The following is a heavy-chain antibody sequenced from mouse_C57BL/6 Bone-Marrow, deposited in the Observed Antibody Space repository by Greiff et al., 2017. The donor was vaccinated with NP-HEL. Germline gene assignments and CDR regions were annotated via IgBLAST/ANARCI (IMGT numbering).Heavy chain of an antibody. V-gene: IGHV1-55*01. CDR1: GYTFTSYW. D-gene: IGHD1-1*01. CDR2: IYPGSGST. J-gene: IGHJ2*01. Sequence: VQLQQSGAELVKPGASVKMSCKASGYTFTSYWITWVKQRPGQGLEWIGDIYPGSGSTNYNEKFKSKATLTVDTSSSTAYMQLSSLTSEDSAVYYCARGLYYYGSSWTFDYWGQGTTLTVSS. CDR3: ARGLYYYGSSWTFDY.